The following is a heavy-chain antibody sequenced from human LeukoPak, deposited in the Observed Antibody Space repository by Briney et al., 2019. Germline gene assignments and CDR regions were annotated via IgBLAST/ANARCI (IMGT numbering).Heavy chain of an antibody. D-gene: IGHD6-19*01. V-gene: IGHV1-69*05. Sequence: SVKVSCKASGGTFSSYAISWVRQAPGQGLEWMGGIIPIFGTANYAQKFQGRVTITTDESTSTAYMELSSLRSEDTAVYYCARDVEDSSGHTDYWGQGTLVTVSS. CDR1: GGTFSSYA. J-gene: IGHJ4*02. CDR2: IIPIFGTA. CDR3: ARDVEDSSGHTDY.